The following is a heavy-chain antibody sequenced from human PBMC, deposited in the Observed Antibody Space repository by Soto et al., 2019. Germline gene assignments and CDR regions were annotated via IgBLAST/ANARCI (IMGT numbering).Heavy chain of an antibody. D-gene: IGHD3-16*01. J-gene: IGHJ4*02. CDR2: IESSGRT. CDR1: GDSMTKNYRSWSMTNYYY. CDR3: ARGALTTYFDS. V-gene: IGHV4-61*08. Sequence: SETLSLTCTVSGDSMTKNYRSWSMTNYYYWSWIRQTPGKGLEWIGYIESSGRTEYKHSLASRVTLSLDSSQNQFSLTLSSVTAADTAVYYCARGALTTYFDSWGQGTLVTVSS.